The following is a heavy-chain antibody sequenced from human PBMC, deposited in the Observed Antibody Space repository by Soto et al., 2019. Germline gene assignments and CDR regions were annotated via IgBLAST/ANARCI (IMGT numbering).Heavy chain of an antibody. CDR3: AKGRYFESSGGCANF. J-gene: IGHJ4*03. V-gene: IGHV3-23*01. CDR2: ISGSGYKT. CDR1: GFRFNSYA. Sequence: EVHLLESGGGVLQPGGSQRLSCVASGFRFNSYAMSWVRQTPDKGLEWVAAISGSGYKTDYAQSVQGRFTISRDNSKSTVFLQIYSLRAEESAIYYCAKGRYFESSGGCANFWCHWNLGTVSS. D-gene: IGHD3-9*01.